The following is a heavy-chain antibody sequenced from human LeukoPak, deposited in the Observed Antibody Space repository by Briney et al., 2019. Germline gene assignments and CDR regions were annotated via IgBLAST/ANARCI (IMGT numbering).Heavy chain of an antibody. D-gene: IGHD2-2*01. CDR2: ISSSSSTI. V-gene: IGHV3-48*01. J-gene: IGHJ4*02. CDR1: GFTFSSYS. CDR3: VKDRCDRTTCPEV. Sequence: GGSLRLSCAASGFTFSSYSMNWVRQAPGKGLEWVSYISSSSSTIYYADSVKGRFTISRDNSKNTLHLQMSSLRAEDTALYYCVKDRCDRTTCPEVWGQGTLVTVSS.